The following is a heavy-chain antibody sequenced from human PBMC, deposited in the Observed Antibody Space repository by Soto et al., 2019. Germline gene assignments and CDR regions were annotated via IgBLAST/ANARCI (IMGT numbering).Heavy chain of an antibody. Sequence: GGSLRLSCAASGFTFSSYGMHWARQAPGKGLEWVAVISYDGSNKYYADSLKGRFTISRDNSKNTLYLQMNSLRAEDTAVYYCPNGSGQQPNYYYYGMDVWGKGTTVTVSS. CDR3: PNGSGQQPNYYYYGMDV. D-gene: IGHD6-13*01. CDR1: GFTFSSYG. CDR2: ISYDGSNK. V-gene: IGHV3-30*18. J-gene: IGHJ6*04.